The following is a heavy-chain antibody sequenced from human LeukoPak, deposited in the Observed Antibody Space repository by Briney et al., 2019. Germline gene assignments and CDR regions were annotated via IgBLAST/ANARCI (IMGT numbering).Heavy chain of an antibody. V-gene: IGHV3-23*01. CDR3: AKKGIYGDLDY. J-gene: IGHJ4*02. CDR1: GFTFSSYA. D-gene: IGHD4-17*01. Sequence: GGSLRLSCAASGFTFSSYAMTWVRQAPGKGLEWVSAITGSGGSTYYADSVKGRFTISRDNSKNTLYLQMNSLRAEDTAVYYCAKKGIYGDLDYWGQGTLVTVSS. CDR2: ITGSGGST.